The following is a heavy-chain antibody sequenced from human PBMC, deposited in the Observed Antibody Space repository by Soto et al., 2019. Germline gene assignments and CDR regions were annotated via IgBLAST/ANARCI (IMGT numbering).Heavy chain of an antibody. CDR1: GYTCTCRW. CDR3: ARARSSGWYRDAFDI. J-gene: IGHJ3*02. V-gene: IGHV1-2*04. Sequence: SVRVSCRASGYTCTCRWMQCVRQAPGQGLEWMGWINPNSGGTNYAQKFQGWVTMTRDTSISTAYMELSRLRSDDTAVYYCARARSSGWYRDAFDIWGQGTVVTVSS. CDR2: INPNSGGT. D-gene: IGHD6-19*01.